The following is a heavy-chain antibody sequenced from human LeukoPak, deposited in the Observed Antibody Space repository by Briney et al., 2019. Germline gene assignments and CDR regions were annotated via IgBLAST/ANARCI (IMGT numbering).Heavy chain of an antibody. Sequence: GGSLRLSCAASGFTVSSNYMSWVRQAPGKGLEWVSVIYSGGSTYYADSVKGRFTISRDNSKNTLYLQMNSLRAEDTAVYYCARTPTYYYDSSGYYYAGWWGQGTLVTVSS. V-gene: IGHV3-66*01. CDR2: IYSGGST. CDR3: ARTPTYYYDSSGYYYAGW. J-gene: IGHJ4*02. CDR1: GFTVSSNY. D-gene: IGHD3-22*01.